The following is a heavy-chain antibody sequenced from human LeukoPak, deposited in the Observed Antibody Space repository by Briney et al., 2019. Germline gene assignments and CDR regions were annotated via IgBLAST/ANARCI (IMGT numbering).Heavy chain of an antibody. CDR1: GGSISSGTYS. CDR3: ASNPEMAHPSGFDY. Sequence: SETLSLTCAVSGGSISSGTYSWSWIRQPPGKGLEWIGYIYYSGTTYYNPSLKSRVTISVDTSKNQFSLKLSSVTAADTAVYYCASNPEMAHPSGFDYWGQGTLVTVSS. CDR2: IYYSGTT. V-gene: IGHV4-30-4*07. D-gene: IGHD5-24*01. J-gene: IGHJ4*02.